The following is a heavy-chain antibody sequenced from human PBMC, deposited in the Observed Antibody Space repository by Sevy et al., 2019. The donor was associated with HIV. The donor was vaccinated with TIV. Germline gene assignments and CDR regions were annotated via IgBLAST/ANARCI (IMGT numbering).Heavy chain of an antibody. CDR3: ARVPTYYFGSETYFDY. Sequence: ASVNVSCKASGYTFSSNGIAWVRQAPGQGLQWMGWIGVYNGNSKYAQNLQDRLTMTTDTSTSTAYMELKSLRSDDTAVYYCARVPTYYFGSETYFDYWGHGTLVTVSS. J-gene: IGHJ4*01. CDR1: GYTFSSNG. CDR2: IGVYNGNS. V-gene: IGHV1-18*01. D-gene: IGHD3-10*01.